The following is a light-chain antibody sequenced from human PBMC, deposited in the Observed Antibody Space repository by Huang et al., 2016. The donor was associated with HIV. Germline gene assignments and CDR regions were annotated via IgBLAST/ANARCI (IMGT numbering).Light chain of an antibody. CDR1: QTVNTY. CDR3: QQRSNWPPYT. CDR2: DAS. J-gene: IGKJ2*01. Sequence: EIVLTQSPATLSLSPGQRATLSCRASQTVNTYLAWYQQKPGHVPRLLIYDASNRATGIPARFSGGGSGTDFTLTISGLEPEDSAVYYCQQRSNWPPYTFGQGTKLEIK. V-gene: IGKV3-11*01.